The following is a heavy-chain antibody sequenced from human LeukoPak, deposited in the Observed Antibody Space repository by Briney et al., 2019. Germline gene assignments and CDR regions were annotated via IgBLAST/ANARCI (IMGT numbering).Heavy chain of an antibody. V-gene: IGHV1-69*13. D-gene: IGHD2-15*01. J-gene: IGHJ4*02. CDR3: ARGGYCSGGSCYRIDY. Sequence: ASVKVSCKASGGTFSSYAISWVRQAPGQGLEWMGGIIPIFGTANYAQKFQGRVTITADESTSTAYMELSSLRSEDTAVYYCARGGYCSGGSCYRIDYWGQGTLATVSS. CDR2: IIPIFGTA. CDR1: GGTFSSYA.